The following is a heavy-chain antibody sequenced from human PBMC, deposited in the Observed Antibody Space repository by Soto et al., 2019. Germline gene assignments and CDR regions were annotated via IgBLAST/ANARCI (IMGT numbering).Heavy chain of an antibody. J-gene: IGHJ4*02. CDR2: ISYDGSNK. V-gene: IGHV3-30*18. Sequence: QVQLVESGGGVVQPGRYLRLSCAASGFTFSSYGMHWVRQAPGKGLEWVAVISYDGSNKYYADSVKGRFTISRDNSKNTLYLQMNSLRAEDTAVYYCAKVGYIAAAYYWGQGTLVTVSS. CDR3: AKVGYIAAAYY. D-gene: IGHD6-13*01. CDR1: GFTFSSYG.